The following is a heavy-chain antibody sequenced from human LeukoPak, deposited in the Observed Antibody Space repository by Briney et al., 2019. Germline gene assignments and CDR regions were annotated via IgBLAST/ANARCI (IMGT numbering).Heavy chain of an antibody. J-gene: IGHJ3*02. D-gene: IGHD3-22*01. CDR3: ARVRGHEDSSGYWDAFDI. CDR1: GYTFTSYD. Sequence: TSVKVSCKASGYTFTSYDINWVRQATGQGLEWMGWMNPNSGNTGYAQKFQGRVTMTRNTSISTAYMELSSLRSEDTAVYYCARVRGHEDSSGYWDAFDIWGQGTMVTVSS. V-gene: IGHV1-8*01. CDR2: MNPNSGNT.